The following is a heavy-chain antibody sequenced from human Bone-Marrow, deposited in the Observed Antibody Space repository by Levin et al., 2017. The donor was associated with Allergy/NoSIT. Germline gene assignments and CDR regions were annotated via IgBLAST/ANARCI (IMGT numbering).Heavy chain of an antibody. Sequence: TGGSLRLSCTASAFTLSTRAMSWVRQAPGKGLEWVSSFSNINKAYYADSVMGRFTISRDNAQNTLYLEMNSLREDDTALYFCAKDHESEGWPAFDYWGQGTQVTVSS. CDR3: AKDHESEGWPAFDY. CDR2: FSNINKA. CDR1: AFTLSTRA. J-gene: IGHJ4*02. V-gene: IGHV3-23*05. D-gene: IGHD6-19*01.